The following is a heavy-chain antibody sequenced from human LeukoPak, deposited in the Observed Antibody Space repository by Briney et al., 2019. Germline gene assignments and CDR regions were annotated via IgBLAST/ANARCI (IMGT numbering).Heavy chain of an antibody. Sequence: SETLSLTCAVYGGSFSGYYWSWIRQPPGKGLEWIGEINHSGSTNYNPSLKSRVTISVDTSKNQFSLKLSSVTAADTAVYYCARPGGYSSSWWSPKYFQHWGQGTLVTVSS. J-gene: IGHJ1*01. D-gene: IGHD6-13*01. V-gene: IGHV4-34*01. CDR3: ARPGGYSSSWWSPKYFQH. CDR2: INHSGST. CDR1: GGSFSGYY.